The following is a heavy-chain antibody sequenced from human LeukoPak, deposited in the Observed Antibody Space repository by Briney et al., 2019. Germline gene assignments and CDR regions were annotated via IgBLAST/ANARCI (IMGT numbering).Heavy chain of an antibody. CDR1: GGSISSSSYY. CDR3: ARQTGSGLFILP. J-gene: IGHJ4*02. D-gene: IGHD3/OR15-3a*01. V-gene: IGHV4-39*01. Sequence: SETLSLTCTVSGGSISSSSYYWGWIRQPPGKGLEWIGSIYHSGSTYYNPSLKSRVTIAVETSKNQFSLKLSSVTAADKAVYYCARQTGSGLFILPGGQGTLVTVSS. CDR2: IYHSGST.